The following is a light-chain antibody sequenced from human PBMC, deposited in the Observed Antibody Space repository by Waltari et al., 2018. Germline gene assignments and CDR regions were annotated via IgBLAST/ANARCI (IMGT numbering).Light chain of an antibody. Sequence: EIVMTQSPATLSVSPGERATLSCRASQSVSSNLAWYQQKPGQAPRLLSYGASTRATGSPGRCSGRGSGTEFTRNISSLQSEDFAVYYCQQYNNWPITFGQGTRLEIK. CDR2: GAS. CDR3: QQYNNWPIT. V-gene: IGKV3-15*01. J-gene: IGKJ5*01. CDR1: QSVSSN.